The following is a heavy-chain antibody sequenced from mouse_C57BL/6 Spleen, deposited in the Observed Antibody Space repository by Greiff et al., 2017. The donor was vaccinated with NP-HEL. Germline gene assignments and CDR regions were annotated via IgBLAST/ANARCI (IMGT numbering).Heavy chain of an antibody. CDR2: INPGSGGT. J-gene: IGHJ2*01. CDR1: GYAFTNYL. V-gene: IGHV1-54*01. CDR3: ARRSTWYFDY. Sequence: VQLQQSGAELVRPGTSVKVSCKASGYAFTNYLIEWVKQRPGQGLEWIGVINPGSGGTNYNEKFKGKATLTADKSSSTAYMQLSSLTSEDSAVYFCARRSTWYFDYWGQGTTLTVSS. D-gene: IGHD1-1*01.